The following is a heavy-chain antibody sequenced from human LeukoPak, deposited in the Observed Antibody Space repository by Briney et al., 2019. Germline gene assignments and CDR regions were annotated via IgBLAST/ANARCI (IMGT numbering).Heavy chain of an antibody. V-gene: IGHV3-11*06. J-gene: IGHJ4*02. CDR1: GFTFSDYY. CDR2: ISSSSSYT. CDR3: ASGRYSNYFDY. Sequence: GGSLRLSCAASGFTFSDYYMSWVRQAPGKGLEWVSYISSSSSYTNYADSVKGRFTISRDNAKNSLYLQMNSLRAEDTAVYYCASGRYSNYFDYWGQGTLVTVSS. D-gene: IGHD4-11*01.